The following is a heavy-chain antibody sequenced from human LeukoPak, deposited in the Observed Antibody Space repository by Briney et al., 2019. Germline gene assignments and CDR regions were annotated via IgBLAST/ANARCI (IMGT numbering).Heavy chain of an antibody. Sequence: ASVKVSCKASGYTFTGYYMHWVRQAPGQGLEWMGWINPNSGGTNYAQKFQGRVTMTRDTSISTAYMELSRLRSDDTAVYYCARGRNEYYYDSSGYCSDAFDIWGQGTTVTVSS. CDR2: INPNSGGT. D-gene: IGHD3-22*01. J-gene: IGHJ3*02. V-gene: IGHV1-2*02. CDR3: ARGRNEYYYDSSGYCSDAFDI. CDR1: GYTFTGYY.